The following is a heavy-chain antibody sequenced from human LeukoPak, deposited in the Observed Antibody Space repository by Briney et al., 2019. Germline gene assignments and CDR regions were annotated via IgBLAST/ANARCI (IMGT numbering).Heavy chain of an antibody. CDR1: GGSVSSYF. Sequence: SETLSLTCSVAGGSVSSYFWSWIRQPAGKGLEWIGRIYSSGTTNYNPSLKSRVTMSVDTSKNQFSLKLNSVTAADTAMYYCARGPRSGHHDYWGQGVLVTVSS. J-gene: IGHJ4*02. V-gene: IGHV4-4*07. D-gene: IGHD6-19*01. CDR3: ARGPRSGHHDY. CDR2: IYSSGTT.